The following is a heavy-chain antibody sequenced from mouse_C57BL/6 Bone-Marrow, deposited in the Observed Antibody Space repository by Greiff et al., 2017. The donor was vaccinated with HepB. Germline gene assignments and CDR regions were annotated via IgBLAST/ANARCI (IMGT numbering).Heavy chain of an antibody. CDR2: ISSGGDDI. CDR3: TRSSTVVALDY. V-gene: IGHV5-9-1*02. CDR1: GFTFSSYA. D-gene: IGHD1-1*01. J-gene: IGHJ4*01. Sequence: EVKLQESGEGLVKPGGSLKLSCAASGFTFSSYAMSWVRQTPEKRLEWVAYISSGGDDIYYADTVKGRFTISRDNDRNTLYLQMSRLTSEDTAMYYCTRSSTVVALDYWGQGTSVTVSS.